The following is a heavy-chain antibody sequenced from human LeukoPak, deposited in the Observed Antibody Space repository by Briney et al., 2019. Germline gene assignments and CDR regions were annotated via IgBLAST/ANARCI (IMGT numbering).Heavy chain of an antibody. Sequence: ASVKVSCKASGYSFVFFGVSWVRQAPGQGLEWMGWINSHNGDTKYAERLQGRVFMTTDTSTSTSYMELRSLRSDDTAVYYCARAVSGSLYGDFDSWGQGTLVTVSS. CDR1: GYSFVFFG. D-gene: IGHD1-26*01. V-gene: IGHV1-18*01. CDR2: INSHNGDT. CDR3: ARAVSGSLYGDFDS. J-gene: IGHJ5*01.